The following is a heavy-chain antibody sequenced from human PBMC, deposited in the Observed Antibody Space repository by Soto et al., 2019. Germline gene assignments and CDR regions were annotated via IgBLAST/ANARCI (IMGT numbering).Heavy chain of an antibody. CDR3: ARLVPAAPYYYYGMDV. CDR2: IYPGDSDT. D-gene: IGHD2-2*01. V-gene: IGHV5-51*01. CDR1: GYSFTIYW. J-gene: IGHJ6*02. Sequence: GESLKISCKGSGYSFTIYWIGWVRQMPGKGLEWMGIIYPGDSDTRYSPSFQGQVTISADKSISTAYLQWSSLKASDTAMYYCARLVPAAPYYYYGMDVWGQGTTVTVSS.